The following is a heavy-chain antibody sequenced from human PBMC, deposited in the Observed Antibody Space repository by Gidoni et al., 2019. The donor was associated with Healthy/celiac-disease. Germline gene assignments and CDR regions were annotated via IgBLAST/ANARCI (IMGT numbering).Heavy chain of an antibody. CDR3: ARGIAARPSYYYYGMDV. D-gene: IGHD6-6*01. J-gene: IGHJ6*02. Sequence: SFNGYYWSWIRQPPGKGLEWIGEINHSGSTNYNPSLKSRVTISVDTSKNQFSLKLSSVTAADTAVYYCARGIAARPSYYYYGMDVWGQGTTVTVSS. CDR1: SFNGYY. V-gene: IGHV4-34*01. CDR2: INHSGST.